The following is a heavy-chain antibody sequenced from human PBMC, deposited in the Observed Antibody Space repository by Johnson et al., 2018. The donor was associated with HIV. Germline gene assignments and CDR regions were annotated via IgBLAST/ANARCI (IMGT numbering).Heavy chain of an antibody. J-gene: IGHJ3*02. V-gene: IGHV3-11*04. CDR3: AKSTRGNWGSCFDI. Sequence: QVQLVESRGGLVKPGGSLRLSCAASGFSFSDYYMSWIRQAPGKGLECISYISSSGSTIYYADSVKGRFTISRDNAKNSLYLHMNSLRAEDTAVYYCAKSTRGNWGSCFDIWGQGTMVTVSS. CDR2: ISSSGSTI. D-gene: IGHD7-27*01. CDR1: GFSFSDYY.